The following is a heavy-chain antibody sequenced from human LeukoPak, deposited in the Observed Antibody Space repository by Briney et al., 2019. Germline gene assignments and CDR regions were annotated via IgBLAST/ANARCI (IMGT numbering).Heavy chain of an antibody. J-gene: IGHJ4*02. V-gene: IGHV3-21*01. CDR2: ISSSSSYI. CDR3: ARDCIGVTTVYFDY. Sequence: GGSLRLSCAASGFTFSSYSMTWVRQAPGKGLEWVSSISSSSSYIYYADSVKGRFTISRDNAKNSLYLQMNSLRAEDTAVYYCARDCIGVTTVYFDYWGQGTLVTVSS. CDR1: GFTFSSYS. D-gene: IGHD6-19*01.